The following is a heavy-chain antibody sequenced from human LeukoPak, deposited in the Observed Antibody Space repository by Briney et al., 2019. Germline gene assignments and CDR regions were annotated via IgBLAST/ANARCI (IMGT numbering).Heavy chain of an antibody. D-gene: IGHD5-24*01. J-gene: IGHJ4*02. CDR2: IYYSGST. CDR1: GASISHYY. V-gene: IGHV4-59*01. CDR3: ARVRRDGYNSPDY. Sequence: KTSETLSLTCTVSGASISHYYWSWIRQPPGKGLECIGYIYYSGSTYYNPSLKSRVTISVDTSKNQFSLRLSSVTAADTAVYYCARVRRDGYNSPDYWGQGTLVPVSS.